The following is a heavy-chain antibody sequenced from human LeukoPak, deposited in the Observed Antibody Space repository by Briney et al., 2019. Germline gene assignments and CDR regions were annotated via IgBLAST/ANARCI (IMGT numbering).Heavy chain of an antibody. D-gene: IGHD2-21*01. CDR1: GFTFSGSA. CDR2: IRSKANSYAT. Sequence: EGSLKLSCAASGFTFSGSAMHWVRQASGKGLEWVGRIRSKANSYATAYAASVKGRFTISRDDSKNTAYLQMNSLKTEDTAVYYCTRRDVDFDYWGQGTLVTVSS. J-gene: IGHJ4*02. V-gene: IGHV3-73*01. CDR3: TRRDVDFDY.